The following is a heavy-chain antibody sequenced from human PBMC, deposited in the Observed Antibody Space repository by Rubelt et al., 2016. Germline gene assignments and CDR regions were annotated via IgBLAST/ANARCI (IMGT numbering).Heavy chain of an antibody. V-gene: IGHV3-21*04. D-gene: IGHD2-21*02. Sequence: LRLSCAASGFTFSTYSMNWVRQAPGKGLEWVSSISSSSSYIYYADSVKGRFTISRDNSKNTLYLQMNSLKTEDTAVYYCTRRQTAHGMDVWGQVTTVTVSS. CDR1: GFTFSTYS. CDR3: TRRQTAHGMDV. J-gene: IGHJ6*02. CDR2: ISSSSSYI.